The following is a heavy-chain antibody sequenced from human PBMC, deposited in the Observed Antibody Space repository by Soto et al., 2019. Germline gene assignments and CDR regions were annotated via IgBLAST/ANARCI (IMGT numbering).Heavy chain of an antibody. J-gene: IGHJ6*02. V-gene: IGHV5-51*01. D-gene: IGHD4-17*01. CDR1: GYSFTSYW. CDR2: IYPGDSDT. Sequence: PGESLKISCKGSGYSFTSYWIGWVRQMPGKGLEWMGIIYPGDSDTRYNPSFQGQVTISAGKSISTAYLQWSSLKASDTAMYYCARHTDYGDYVGYYGMDVWGQGTTVTVSS. CDR3: ARHTDYGDYVGYYGMDV.